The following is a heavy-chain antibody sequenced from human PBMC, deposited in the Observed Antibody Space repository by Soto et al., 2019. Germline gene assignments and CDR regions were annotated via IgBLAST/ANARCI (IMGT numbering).Heavy chain of an antibody. CDR1: GLTLRSYA. J-gene: IGHJ4*02. V-gene: IGHV3-30-3*01. Sequence: LRLSCVASGLTLRSYAMNWVRPAPGKGLEWVAVISYDGSNKYYADSVKGRFTIYRDNSKNTLYLKLNSLRAEDTAVYYCARDTGSWKFDYWGQGTQVTVSS. D-gene: IGHD1-26*01. CDR2: ISYDGSNK. CDR3: ARDTGSWKFDY.